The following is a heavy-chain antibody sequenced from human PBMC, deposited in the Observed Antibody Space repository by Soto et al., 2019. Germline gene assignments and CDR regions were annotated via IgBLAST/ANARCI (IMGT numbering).Heavy chain of an antibody. CDR1: GFTFSDYY. CDR2: ISSSSIHT. D-gene: IGHD3-10*01. V-gene: IGHV3-11*06. J-gene: IGHJ6*02. Sequence: PGGSLRLSCAASGFTFSDYYTTWIRHAPGKGLEWVSYISSSSIHTDYADPVTGRSTISRDNSKNSLYLQMKSLRGDDTAVYYCARYRPPYCSECYLVSPWDYGMDVRGQGATGTASS. CDR3: ARYRPPYCSECYLVSPWDYGMDV.